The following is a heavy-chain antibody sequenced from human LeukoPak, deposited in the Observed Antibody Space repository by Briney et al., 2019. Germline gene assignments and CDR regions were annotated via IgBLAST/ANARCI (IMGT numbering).Heavy chain of an antibody. V-gene: IGHV4-34*01. J-gene: IGHJ6*02. CDR3: ARRVRGVIISFYYYNGMDV. CDR2: INNSGAT. Sequence: PSETLSLTCAVYGFSFSDYYWTWLRQSPGKGREWLGEINNSGATYYNPSLKSRVPISVDTSKNQFSLKVRSVTAADTAVYYCARRVRGVIISFYYYNGMDVWGQGTTVTVSS. D-gene: IGHD3-10*01. CDR1: GFSFSDYY.